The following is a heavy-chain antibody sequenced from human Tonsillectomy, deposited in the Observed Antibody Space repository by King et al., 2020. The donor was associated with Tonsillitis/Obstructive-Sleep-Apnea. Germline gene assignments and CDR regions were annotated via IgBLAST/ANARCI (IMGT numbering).Heavy chain of an antibody. CDR1: GGSISSSSYY. CDR2: IYYSGST. CDR3: AGGGPSSVYYDFWSGYYTGWFDP. J-gene: IGHJ5*02. D-gene: IGHD3-3*01. V-gene: IGHV4-39*01. Sequence: QLQESGPGLVKPSETLSLTCTVSGGSISSSSYYWGWIRQPPGKGLEWIGSIYYSGSTYYNPSLKSRVTISVDTSKNQFSLKLSSVTAADTAVYYCAGGGPSSVYYDFWSGYYTGWFDPWGQGTLVTVSS.